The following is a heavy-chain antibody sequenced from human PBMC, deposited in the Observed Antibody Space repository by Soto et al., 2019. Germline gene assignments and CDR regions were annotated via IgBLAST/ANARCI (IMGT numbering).Heavy chain of an antibody. J-gene: IGHJ4*02. CDR3: ARAPLLEYYDSSGSLDY. CDR2: TYYRSKWYN. CDR1: GDSVSSNSAA. V-gene: IGHV6-1*01. Sequence: PSPTLSLTCAISGDSVSSNSAAWNWIRQSPSRGLEWLGRTYYRSKWYNDYAVSVKSRITINPDTSKNQFSLQLNSVTPEDTAVYYCARAPLLEYYDSSGSLDYWGQGTLVTVSS. D-gene: IGHD3-22*01.